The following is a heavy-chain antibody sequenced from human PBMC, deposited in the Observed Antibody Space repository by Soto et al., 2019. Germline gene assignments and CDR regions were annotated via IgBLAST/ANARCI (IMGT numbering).Heavy chain of an antibody. V-gene: IGHV3-21*01. CDR2: ISSSSSYI. CDR1: GFTFSSYS. Sequence: EVQLVESGGGLVKPGGSLRLSCAASGFTFSSYSMNWVRQAPGKGLEWVSSISSSSSYIYYADSVKGRFTISRDNAKNSLYLQMNSLRAEDTAVYYCARVDSSSWYYFDYWGQGTLVTVSS. CDR3: ARVDSSSWYYFDY. D-gene: IGHD6-13*01. J-gene: IGHJ4*02.